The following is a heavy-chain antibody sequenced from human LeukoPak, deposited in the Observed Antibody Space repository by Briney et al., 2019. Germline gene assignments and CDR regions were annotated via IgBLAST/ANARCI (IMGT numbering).Heavy chain of an antibody. D-gene: IGHD2-15*01. CDR2: IWNDGRVK. CDR1: GFSFSSYG. Sequence: PGGYLRLSCATSGFSFSSYGMHWVRQAPGKGLEWVAVIWNDGRVKFYADSVKGRFTISRDNSKNTLDLQMNSLRAEDTAVYFCARGRVVVAAPIDYWGQGTLVTVSS. J-gene: IGHJ4*02. V-gene: IGHV3-33*01. CDR3: ARGRVVVAAPIDY.